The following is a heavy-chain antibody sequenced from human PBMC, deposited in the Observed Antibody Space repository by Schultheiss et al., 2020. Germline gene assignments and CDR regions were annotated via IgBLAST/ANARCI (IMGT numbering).Heavy chain of an antibody. J-gene: IGHJ6*02. CDR2: IKSQTDGGTT. Sequence: GGSLRLSCAASGFTFSSYAMSWVRQAPGKGLEWVGRIKSQTDGGTTDYAAPVKGRFTISRDDSKNTLYLQMNSLRAEDTAVYYCARDPAVGATTWLGYYYYGIWTSGAKGPWSPSP. CDR3: ARDPAVGATTWLGYYYYGIWTS. V-gene: IGHV3-15*01. D-gene: IGHD1-26*01. CDR1: GFTFSSYA.